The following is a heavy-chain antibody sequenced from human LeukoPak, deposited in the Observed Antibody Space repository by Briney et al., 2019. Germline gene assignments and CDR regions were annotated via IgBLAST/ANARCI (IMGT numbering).Heavy chain of an antibody. CDR3: AKVLNKDYGDPFSYFDY. Sequence: GGSLRLSCAASGFTFSSYAMSWVRHAPGKGLEWVSAISGSGGSTYYADSVKGRFTISRDNSKNTLYLQMNSLRAEDTAVYYCAKVLNKDYGDPFSYFDYWGQGTLVTVSS. D-gene: IGHD4-17*01. CDR2: ISGSGGST. J-gene: IGHJ4*02. CDR1: GFTFSSYA. V-gene: IGHV3-23*01.